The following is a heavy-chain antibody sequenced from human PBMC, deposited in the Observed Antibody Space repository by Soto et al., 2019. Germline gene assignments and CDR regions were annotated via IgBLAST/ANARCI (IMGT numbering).Heavy chain of an antibody. V-gene: IGHV4-34*01. Sequence: PSETLSLTCAVYGGSFSGYYWSWIRQPPGKGLEWIGEINHSGSTNYNPSLKSRVTISVDTSKNQFSLKLSSVTAADTAVYYCARGGNTYYYDSPGAYFDYWGQGTLVTVSS. CDR1: GGSFSGYY. J-gene: IGHJ4*02. CDR3: ARGGNTYYYDSPGAYFDY. D-gene: IGHD3-22*01. CDR2: INHSGST.